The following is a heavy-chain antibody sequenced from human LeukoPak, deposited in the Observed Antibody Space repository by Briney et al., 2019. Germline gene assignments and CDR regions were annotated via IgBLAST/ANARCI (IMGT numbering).Heavy chain of an antibody. CDR3: AKGIAAAGTIDYYYYYMDV. CDR2: IRYDGSNK. J-gene: IGHJ6*03. D-gene: IGHD6-13*01. CDR1: KSSLSAWA. Sequence: GSLRLSCAAAKSSLSAWAMHWVRQAPGKGLEWVAFIRYDGSNKYYADSVKGRFTISRDNSKNTLYLQMNSLRAEDTAVYYCAKGIAAAGTIDYYYYYMDVWGKGTTVTVSS. V-gene: IGHV3-30*02.